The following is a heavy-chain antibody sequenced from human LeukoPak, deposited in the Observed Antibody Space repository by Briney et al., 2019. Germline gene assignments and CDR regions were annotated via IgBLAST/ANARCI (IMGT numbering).Heavy chain of an antibody. V-gene: IGHV3-30-3*01. CDR3: ARDLSEKYSADY. D-gene: IGHD5-12*01. J-gene: IGHJ4*02. CDR1: GFAFNTHA. CDR2: ISYDGAIK. Sequence: GGSLRLSCAASGFAFNTHAMHWVRQAPGKGLEWVTFISYDGAIKFYTDSVRGRFTISRDNSRNTVYLEMNGLRVEDTSVYYCARDLSEKYSADYWGQGALVTVSS.